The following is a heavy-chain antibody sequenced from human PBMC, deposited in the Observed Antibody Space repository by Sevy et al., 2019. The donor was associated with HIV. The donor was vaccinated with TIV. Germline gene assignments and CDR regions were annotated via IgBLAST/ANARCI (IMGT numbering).Heavy chain of an antibody. Sequence: GGSRRLSCAASGFTFSSYAMSWVRQAPGKGLEWVSAISGSGGSTYYADSVKGRFTISRDNSKNTLYLQMNSLRAEDTAVYYCAKDQEYSSSPAYFDYWGQGTLVTVSS. CDR3: AKDQEYSSSPAYFDY. D-gene: IGHD6-6*01. V-gene: IGHV3-23*01. CDR2: ISGSGGST. CDR1: GFTFSSYA. J-gene: IGHJ4*02.